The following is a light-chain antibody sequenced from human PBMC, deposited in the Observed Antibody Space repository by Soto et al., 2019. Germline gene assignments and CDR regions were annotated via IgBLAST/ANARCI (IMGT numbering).Light chain of an antibody. V-gene: IGLV2-8*01. J-gene: IGLJ2*01. CDR1: SSDVGGYNY. CDR2: EVS. CDR3: SSYGGSNTVV. Sequence: QSALTQPPSASGSPGQSVTISCTGSSSDVGGYNYVSWYQQHPGKVPKLMIYEVSKRPSGVPDRLSGSKSGNTASLTVSGLQAEDEADYCCSSYGGSNTVVFGGGTKLTVL.